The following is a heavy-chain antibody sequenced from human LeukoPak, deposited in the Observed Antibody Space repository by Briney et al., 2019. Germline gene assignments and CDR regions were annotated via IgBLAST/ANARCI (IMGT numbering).Heavy chain of an antibody. CDR2: IYYSGSA. V-gene: IGHV4-31*03. CDR1: GGSISSGGYY. J-gene: IGHJ6*02. CDR3: ARDLFPLIPAARDYYYYGMDV. D-gene: IGHD2-2*01. Sequence: SETLSLTCTVSGGSISSGGYYWSWIRQHPGKGLEWIGYIYYSGSAYYNPSLKSRVTISVDTSKNQFSLKLSSVTAADTAVYYCARDLFPLIPAARDYYYYGMDVWGQGTTVTVSS.